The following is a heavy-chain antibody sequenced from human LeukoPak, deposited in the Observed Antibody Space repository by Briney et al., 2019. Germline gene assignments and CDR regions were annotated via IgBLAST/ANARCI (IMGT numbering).Heavy chain of an antibody. J-gene: IGHJ2*01. CDR3: ARTPPGCTNGVCYPLYWYFDL. CDR1: GGSFSGYY. D-gene: IGHD2-8*01. V-gene: IGHV4-34*01. CDR2: IYYSGST. Sequence: SETLSLTCAVYGGSFSGYYWSWIRQPPGKGLEWIGSIYYSGSTYYNPSLKSRVTISVDTSKNQFSLKLSSVTAADTAVYYCARTPPGCTNGVCYPLYWYFDLWGRGTLVTVSS.